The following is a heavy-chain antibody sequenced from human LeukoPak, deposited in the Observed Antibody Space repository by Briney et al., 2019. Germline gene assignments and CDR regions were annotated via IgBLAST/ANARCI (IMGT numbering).Heavy chain of an antibody. Sequence: SETLSLTCTVSGGSISSYYWSWIRQPPGKGLEWIGYIYYSGSTNYNPSLKSRVTISVDTSKNQFSLKLSSVTAADTAVYYCARDDSSSYFDYWGQGTLVTVSS. J-gene: IGHJ4*02. CDR3: ARDDSSSYFDY. CDR2: IYYSGST. D-gene: IGHD6-6*01. CDR1: GGSISSYY. V-gene: IGHV4-59*01.